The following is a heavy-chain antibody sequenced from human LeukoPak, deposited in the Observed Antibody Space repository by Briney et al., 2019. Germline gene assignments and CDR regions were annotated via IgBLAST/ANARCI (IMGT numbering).Heavy chain of an antibody. V-gene: IGHV3-20*04. J-gene: IGHJ5*02. Sequence: GGSLRLSCAASGFTFDDYGMSWVRQAPGKGLEWVSGINRNGGSTGYADSVKGRFTISRDNAKNSLYLQMNSLRAEDTALYYCARGLYYYDSSGYVSSNVRSWGLNHWGQGTLVTVSS. CDR2: INRNGGST. CDR1: GFTFDDYG. CDR3: ARGLYYYDSSGYVSSNVRSWGLNH. D-gene: IGHD3-22*01.